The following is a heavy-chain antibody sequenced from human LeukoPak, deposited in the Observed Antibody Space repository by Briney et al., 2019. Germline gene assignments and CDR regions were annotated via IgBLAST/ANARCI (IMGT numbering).Heavy chain of an antibody. CDR3: ARLVVRGVILRGPIGWFDP. D-gene: IGHD3-10*01. Sequence: SETLSLTCTVSGGSISSYYWSWIRQPPGKGLEWIGYMYNSGSTNYNPSLKSRVTISVDTSKNQFSLKLRSVTAADTAVYYCARLVVRGVILRGPIGWFDPWGQGTLVTVSS. CDR2: MYNSGST. CDR1: GGSISSYY. V-gene: IGHV4-4*09. J-gene: IGHJ5*02.